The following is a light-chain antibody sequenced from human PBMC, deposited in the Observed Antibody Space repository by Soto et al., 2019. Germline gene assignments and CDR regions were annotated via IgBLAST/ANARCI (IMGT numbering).Light chain of an antibody. V-gene: IGKV3-20*01. J-gene: IGKJ2*01. Sequence: EIVLTQSQDTLSVSPGERTTLSCRASQSVTSNHVAWYQQKPGQAPRLLIYGVSSRATGIPDRFSGSGSGTDFTLTISGVEPEDFAVYYCQHFGNSLYTFGQGTKVDIK. CDR1: QSVTSNH. CDR3: QHFGNSLYT. CDR2: GVS.